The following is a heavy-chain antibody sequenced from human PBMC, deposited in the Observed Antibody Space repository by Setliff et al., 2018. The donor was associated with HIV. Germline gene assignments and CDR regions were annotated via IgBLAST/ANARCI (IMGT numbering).Heavy chain of an antibody. CDR3: ARAIFGIVYYYMDV. CDR1: GGSFSGYY. D-gene: IGHD3-3*01. V-gene: IGHV4-34*01. Sequence: SETLSLTCAVYGGSFSGYYWSWIRRPPGKGLEWIGEINHSGSTNYNPSLKSRVTISVDTSKNQFSLKLSSVTAADTAVYYCARAIFGIVYYYMDVWGKGTTVTVSS. CDR2: INHSGST. J-gene: IGHJ6*03.